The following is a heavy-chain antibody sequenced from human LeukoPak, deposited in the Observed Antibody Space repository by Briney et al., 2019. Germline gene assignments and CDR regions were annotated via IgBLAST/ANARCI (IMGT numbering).Heavy chain of an antibody. D-gene: IGHD3-22*01. CDR1: GGSISSYY. Sequence: SETLSLTCTVSGGSISSYYWSWIRQPPGKGLEWIGYIYYSGSTNYNPSLKSRVTISVDTSKNQFSLKLSSVTAADTAVYYCARENTYYYDSIIFDYWGQGTLVTVSS. V-gene: IGHV4-59*01. J-gene: IGHJ4*02. CDR3: ARENTYYYDSIIFDY. CDR2: IYYSGST.